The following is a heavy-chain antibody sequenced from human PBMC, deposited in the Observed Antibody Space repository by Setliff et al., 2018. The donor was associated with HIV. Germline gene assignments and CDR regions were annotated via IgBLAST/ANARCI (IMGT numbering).Heavy chain of an antibody. CDR2: IWNDGTNE. J-gene: IGHJ4*02. V-gene: IGHV3-33*08. CDR1: GFTFSSYG. D-gene: IGHD6-6*01. CDR3: ARDTGQLVYYFDS. Sequence: PGGSLRLSCAASGFTFSSYGMHWVRQAPGKGLEWVAVIWNDGTNEYYADSVKGRFTISRDNLKKRVYLQMSSLRAEDTAVYFCARDTGQLVYYFDSWGQGTLVTVSS.